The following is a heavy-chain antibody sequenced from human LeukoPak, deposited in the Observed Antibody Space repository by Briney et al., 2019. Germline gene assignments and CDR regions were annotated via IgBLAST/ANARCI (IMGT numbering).Heavy chain of an antibody. CDR3: AREEYCSGGSCSSEYYYGMDV. J-gene: IGHJ6*02. V-gene: IGHV1-46*01. CDR2: INPSGGST. CDR1: GYTFTSYY. D-gene: IGHD2-15*01. Sequence: ASVKVSCKASGYTFTSYYMHWVRQAPGQGLEWMGIINPSGGSTSYAQKFQGRVTMTRDTSTSTVYMELSSLRSEDTAVYSCAREEYCSGGSCSSEYYYGMDVWGQGTTVTVSS.